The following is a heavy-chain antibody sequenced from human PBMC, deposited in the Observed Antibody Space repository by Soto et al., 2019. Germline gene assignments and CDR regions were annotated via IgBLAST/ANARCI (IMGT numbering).Heavy chain of an antibody. Sequence: LSLTCAASGFTFSSYGMHWVRQAPGKGLEWVAVIWYDGSNKYYADSVKGRFTISRDNSKNTLYLQMNSLRAEDTAVYYCAKSKVAGAHENELFDYWGQGTLVTVSS. CDR3: AKSKVAGAHENELFDY. CDR2: IWYDGSNK. D-gene: IGHD6-19*01. CDR1: GFTFSSYG. J-gene: IGHJ4*02. V-gene: IGHV3-33*06.